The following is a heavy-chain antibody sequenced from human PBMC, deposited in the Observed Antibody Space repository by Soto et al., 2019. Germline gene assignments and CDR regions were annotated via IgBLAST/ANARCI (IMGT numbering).Heavy chain of an antibody. D-gene: IGHD5-12*01. CDR1: GYTFTSYD. V-gene: IGHV1-18*01. CDR3: AGLLNSGYHTHFYYGMDV. J-gene: IGHJ6*02. Sequence: ASVKVSCKASGYTFTSYDISWVRQAPGQGLEWMGWISTYNDNTNYSQKFQGRVTMATDFSTSTASMELRSLRPDDTAVYYCAGLLNSGYHTHFYYGMDVGGQATTATFS. CDR2: ISTYNDNT.